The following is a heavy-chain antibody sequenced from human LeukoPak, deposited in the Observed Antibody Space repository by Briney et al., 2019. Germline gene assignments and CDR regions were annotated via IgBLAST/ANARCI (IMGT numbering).Heavy chain of an antibody. D-gene: IGHD1-26*01. CDR3: AREGPGATDAFDI. J-gene: IGHJ3*02. V-gene: IGHV4-59*12. Sequence: PSETLSLTCTVSGGSISSYYWSWIRQPPGKGLEWIGYIYYSGSTNYNPSLKSRVTISVDTSKNQFSLKLSSVTAADTAVYYCAREGPGATDAFDIWGQGTMVTVSS. CDR1: GGSISSYY. CDR2: IYYSGST.